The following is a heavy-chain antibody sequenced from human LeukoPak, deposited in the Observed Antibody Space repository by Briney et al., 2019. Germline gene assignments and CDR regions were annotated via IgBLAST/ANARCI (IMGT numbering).Heavy chain of an antibody. CDR1: GGSISSYY. J-gene: IGHJ4*02. Sequence: SETLSLTCTVSGGSISSYYWSWIRQPPGKGLEWIGYIYYSGSTNYNPSLKSRVTISVDTSKNQFSLKLSSVTAADTAVYYCARSKLEPTTVDYWGQGTLITVSS. V-gene: IGHV4-59*01. CDR3: ARSKLEPTTVDY. D-gene: IGHD1-1*01. CDR2: IYYSGST.